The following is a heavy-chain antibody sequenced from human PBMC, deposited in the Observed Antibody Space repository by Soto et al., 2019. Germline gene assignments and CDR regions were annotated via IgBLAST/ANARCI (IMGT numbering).Heavy chain of an antibody. CDR2: INPGGSIT. CDR1: GFTFSSYW. Sequence: PGGSLRLSCAASGFTFSSYWMHWVRQAPGKGLVWVSRINPGGSITAYADSVKGRFTISRDNAKNTLYLQMNSLRVDDTAVYYCARVPTGKYGVWNYWGQGTLVTVSS. D-gene: IGHD2-8*01. V-gene: IGHV3-74*01. CDR3: ARVPTGKYGVWNY. J-gene: IGHJ4*02.